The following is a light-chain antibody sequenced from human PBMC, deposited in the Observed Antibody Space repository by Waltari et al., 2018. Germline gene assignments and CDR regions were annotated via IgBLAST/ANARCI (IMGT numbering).Light chain of an antibody. CDR3: QQSYSTLFT. J-gene: IGKJ3*01. Sequence: DIQMTQSPSSLSASVGDRVPITCRASQSISSYLNWYQQKPGKAPKLLIYAASSLQSGVPSRFSGSGSGTDFTLTISSLQPEDFATYYCQQSYSTLFTFGPGTKVDIK. CDR2: AAS. V-gene: IGKV1-39*01. CDR1: QSISSY.